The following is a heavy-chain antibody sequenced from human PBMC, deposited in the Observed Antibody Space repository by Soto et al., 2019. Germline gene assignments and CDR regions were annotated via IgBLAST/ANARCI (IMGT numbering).Heavy chain of an antibody. V-gene: IGHV3-43D*04. CDR1: GFTFEDYA. Sequence: EVQLVESGGVVVQPGGSLRLSCAASGFTFEDYAMHWVRQAPGKGLEWVSVISWDGGSTYYADSVKGRFTISRDNSKNSLYLQMNSLRAEDTALYYCAKDFYYYYYGIDVWVQGTTVTVSS. J-gene: IGHJ6*02. CDR3: AKDFYYYYYGIDV. CDR2: ISWDGGST.